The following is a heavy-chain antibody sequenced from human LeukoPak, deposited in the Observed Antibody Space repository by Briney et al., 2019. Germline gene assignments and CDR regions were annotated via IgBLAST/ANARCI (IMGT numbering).Heavy chain of an antibody. CDR2: INPNSGGT. Sequence: ASVKASCKASGYTFTGYYMHWGRQAPGQGLEWMGWINPNSGGTNYAQKFQGRVTMTRDTSTSTAYMELSRLRSDDTAVYYCARSILTGYYRDDYWGQGTLVTVSS. CDR1: GYTFTGYY. CDR3: ARSILTGYYRDDY. D-gene: IGHD3-9*01. J-gene: IGHJ4*02. V-gene: IGHV1-2*02.